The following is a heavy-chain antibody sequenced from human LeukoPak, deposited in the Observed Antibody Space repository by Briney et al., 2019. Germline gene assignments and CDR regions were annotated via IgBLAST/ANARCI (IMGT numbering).Heavy chain of an antibody. CDR1: GFTFSSSV. D-gene: IGHD6-13*01. J-gene: IGHJ4*02. Sequence: PGGSLRLSCAASGFTFSSSVMSWARQSPGKGLEWVSAIGGSGSTTYYADSVKGRFTIYRDNSKNTVYLQMNSLRAEDTAVYYCAKIIVSAGTGYWGQGTLVTVSS. CDR2: IGGSGSTT. V-gene: IGHV3-23*01. CDR3: AKIIVSAGTGY.